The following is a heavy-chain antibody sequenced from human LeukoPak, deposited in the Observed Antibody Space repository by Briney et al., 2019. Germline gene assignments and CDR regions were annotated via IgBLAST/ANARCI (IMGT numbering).Heavy chain of an antibody. CDR1: GLTFNNAW. CDR3: STGGGTHDY. V-gene: IGHV3-15*01. D-gene: IGHD2-15*01. CDR2: IRSRSAGGTT. Sequence: GGSLGLSCAASGLTFNNAWLSWVRQAPGKGLEWVGRIRSRSAGGTTDNGAPVKGRFTISRDDSKNTLYLQMNSLKTEDTAVYYCSTGGGTHDYWGQGTLVTVSS. J-gene: IGHJ4*02.